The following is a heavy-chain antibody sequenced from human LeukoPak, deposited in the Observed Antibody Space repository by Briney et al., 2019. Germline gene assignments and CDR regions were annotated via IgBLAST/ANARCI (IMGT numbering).Heavy chain of an antibody. Sequence: GSLRLSCAASGFTFSDYYMSWIRQAPGKGLEWVSYISSNSSYTNYADSVKGRFTISRDNAKNSLYLQMNSLRAEDTAVYYCARLVVVPAAIFRWFDPWGQGTLVTVSS. CDR3: ARLVVVPAAIFRWFDP. D-gene: IGHD2-2*01. CDR1: GFTFSDYY. V-gene: IGHV3-11*06. J-gene: IGHJ5*02. CDR2: ISSNSSYT.